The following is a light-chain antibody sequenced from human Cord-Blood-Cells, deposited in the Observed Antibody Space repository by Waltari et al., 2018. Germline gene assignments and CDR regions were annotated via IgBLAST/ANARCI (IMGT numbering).Light chain of an antibody. CDR1: SSEVGGYNY. CDR2: EVS. J-gene: IGLJ1*01. V-gene: IGLV2-14*01. Sequence: QSALTQPASVSGSPGQSITISCTGTSSEVGGYNYVSWYQQHPGKDPKLMIYEVSNRPSGVSNRFSGSKAGNTASLTISGLQAEDEADYYCSSYTSSSRVFGTGTKVTVL. CDR3: SSYTSSSRV.